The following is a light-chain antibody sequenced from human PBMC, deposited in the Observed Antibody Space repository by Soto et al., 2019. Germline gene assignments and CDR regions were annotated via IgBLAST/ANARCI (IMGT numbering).Light chain of an antibody. CDR2: DAS. CDR1: QSVSSSY. V-gene: IGKV3-20*01. J-gene: IGKJ1*01. Sequence: EIVLTQSPGTLSLSPGERATLSCRASQSVSSSYLAWYQQKPGQAPRLLIYDASSRATGIPDRFSGSGSGTDFTLTISRLEPEDFAVYYCQHRAFGQGTKVEIK. CDR3: QHRA.